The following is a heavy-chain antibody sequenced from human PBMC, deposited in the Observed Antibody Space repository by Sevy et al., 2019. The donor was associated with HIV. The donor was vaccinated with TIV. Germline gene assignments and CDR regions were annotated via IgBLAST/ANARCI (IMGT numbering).Heavy chain of an antibody. J-gene: IGHJ4*02. CDR3: TARNFDF. Sequence: GGSLRLSCAASGLTLSYAWMNWVRQAPGKGLEWVGNIKSESDGGTTDFATPVKGRFIISRDDSKNTLYLKMNSLKTGYTALYYCTARNFDFWGRGTLVTVSS. CDR1: GLTLSYAW. CDR2: IKSESDGGTT. V-gene: IGHV3-15*07.